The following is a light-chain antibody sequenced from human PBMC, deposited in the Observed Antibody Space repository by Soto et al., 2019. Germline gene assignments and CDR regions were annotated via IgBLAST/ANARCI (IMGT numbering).Light chain of an antibody. J-gene: IGLJ1*01. CDR3: GSYSSTTTREV. CDR2: EVT. Sequence: QSVLAQPASVSWSPGQSITISCTVASSDVGGYDFVSWYQHHPGTPPKLIIYEVTHRPSGVSHRLSGSKSASTASLTISGLQVEDEADYFCGSYSSTTTREVFGTGTKVTVL. CDR1: SSDVGGYDF. V-gene: IGLV2-14*01.